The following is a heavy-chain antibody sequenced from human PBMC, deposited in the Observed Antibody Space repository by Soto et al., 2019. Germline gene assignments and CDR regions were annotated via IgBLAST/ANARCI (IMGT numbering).Heavy chain of an antibody. Sequence: EVQLLESGGGLVQPGGSLRLSCAASGFTFSNYAVTWVRQAPGKGLEWVSTISGSGGSTYYADSGKGQFTISRDNSKNTRDLSMNNLSAEVTAVSASATAQGSRCCELDYWGQGILVTVSS. V-gene: IGHV3-23*01. CDR3: ATAQGSRCCELDY. CDR2: ISGSGGST. D-gene: IGHD6-13*01. J-gene: IGHJ4*02. CDR1: GFTFSNYA.